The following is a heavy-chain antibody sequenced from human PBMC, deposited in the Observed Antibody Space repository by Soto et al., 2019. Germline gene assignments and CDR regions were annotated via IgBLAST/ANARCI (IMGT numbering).Heavy chain of an antibody. CDR2: INHSGST. CDR1: GGSFSGYY. D-gene: IGHD6-6*01. CDR3: ARGPPYRSSKWFDP. J-gene: IGHJ5*02. Sequence: QVQLQQWGAGLLKPSETLSLTCAVYGGSFSGYYWSWIRQPPGKGLEWIGEINHSGSTNYNPSLKSRVTISVDASKNQFSLKLSSVTAADTAVYYCARGPPYRSSKWFDPWGQGTLVTVSS. V-gene: IGHV4-34*01.